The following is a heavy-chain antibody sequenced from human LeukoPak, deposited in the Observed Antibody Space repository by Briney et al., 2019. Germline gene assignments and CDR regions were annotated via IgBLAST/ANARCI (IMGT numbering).Heavy chain of an antibody. D-gene: IGHD3-3*01. J-gene: IGHJ6*03. CDR3: ARVWGFWSGYYSYYYYYMDV. CDR2: IFYSGST. CDR1: GGSFSGYY. V-gene: IGHV4-34*12. Sequence: SETLSLTCAVYGGSFSGYYWGWIRQPPGKGLEWIGTIFYSGSTYYNPSLKSRVTISVDTPKNQFSLKLSSVTAADTAVYYCARVWGFWSGYYSYYYYYMDVWGKGTTVTVSS.